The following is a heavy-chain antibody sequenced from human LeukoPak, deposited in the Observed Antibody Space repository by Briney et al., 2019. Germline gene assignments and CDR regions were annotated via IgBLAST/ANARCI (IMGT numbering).Heavy chain of an antibody. D-gene: IGHD2-15*01. J-gene: IGHJ4*02. V-gene: IGHV4-34*01. CDR2: INHSGST. CDR1: GGSFSGYY. CDR3: ARETRGYCSGGSCYPGRNFDY. Sequence: PSETLSLTCAVYGGSFSGYYWSWIRQPPGKGLEWIGEINHSGSTNYNPSLKSRVTISVDTSKNQFSLKLSSVTAADTAVYYCARETRGYCSGGSCYPGRNFDYWGQGTLVTVSS.